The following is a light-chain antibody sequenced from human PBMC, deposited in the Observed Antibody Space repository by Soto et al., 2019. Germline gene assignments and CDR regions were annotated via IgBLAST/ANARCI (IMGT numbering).Light chain of an antibody. CDR2: EVN. Sequence: QSALTQPPSASGSPGQSVTISCTGTGSDVGGNNYVSWYQQHPGKAPQLMIYEVNKRPSGVPNRFSGSKSGNTASLTVSGLQADDGADYYCTSYVGNPKNVGFGGGTKLTVL. CDR3: TSYVGNPKNVG. CDR1: GSDVGGNNY. V-gene: IGLV2-8*01. J-gene: IGLJ2*01.